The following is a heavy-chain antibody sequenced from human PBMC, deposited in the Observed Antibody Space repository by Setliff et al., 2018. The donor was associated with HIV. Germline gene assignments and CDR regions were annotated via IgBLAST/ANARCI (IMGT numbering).Heavy chain of an antibody. CDR1: GDTFSNSA. CDR2: SIPLFGTV. J-gene: IGHJ6*02. Sequence: GASVKVSCKASGDTFSNSALTWVRQAPGQGLEWMGGSIPLFGTVTYAQRFQGRVTITTDELMTTAYMELTSLRSEDTAVYYCAGASVGGPDRYYYEYGMDVWGQGTTVTVSS. D-gene: IGHD6-19*01. V-gene: IGHV1-69*05. CDR3: AGASVGGPDRYYYEYGMDV.